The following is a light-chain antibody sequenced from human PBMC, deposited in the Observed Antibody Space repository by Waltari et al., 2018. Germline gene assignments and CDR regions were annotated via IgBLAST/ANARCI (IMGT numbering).Light chain of an antibody. CDR1: SSDVGAYNY. CDR2: QVS. Sequence: QSALTQPASVSGSPGQSITIPCTGTSSDVGAYNYVSWYQPHPGKAPKIMIYQVSNRPSGVSNRLSGSKSGNTASLTISGLQAEDEGDYYCSSYTTSGTFVFGGGTKLTVL. V-gene: IGLV2-14*01. CDR3: SSYTTSGTFV. J-gene: IGLJ2*01.